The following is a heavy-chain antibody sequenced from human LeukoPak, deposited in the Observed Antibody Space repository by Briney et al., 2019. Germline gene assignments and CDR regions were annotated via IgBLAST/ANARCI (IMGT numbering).Heavy chain of an antibody. J-gene: IGHJ4*02. CDR3: ARHGYYNLEY. CDR1: GYTFNSYG. CDR2: IHTYNGHT. Sequence: ASVKVSCKSSGYTFNSYGITWVRQAPGQGLEWLGWIHTYNGHTNYAQKLQGRVTMTTDTSTSTAYMELRSLRSDDTAVYYCARHGYYNLEYWGQGTLVTVSS. D-gene: IGHD1-1*01. V-gene: IGHV1-18*01.